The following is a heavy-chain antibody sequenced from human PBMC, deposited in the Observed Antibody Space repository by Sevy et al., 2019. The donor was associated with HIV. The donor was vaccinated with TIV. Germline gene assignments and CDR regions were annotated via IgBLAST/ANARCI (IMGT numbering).Heavy chain of an antibody. CDR2: IRSKAYGGTT. CDR3: TRDAPYYDFWSGYYGFDY. V-gene: IGHV3-49*03. D-gene: IGHD3-3*01. CDR1: GFTFGDYA. Sequence: GGSLRLSCTASGFTFGDYAMSWFRQAPGKGLEWVGFIRSKAYGGTTEYAACVKGRFTISRDDSKSIAYLQMNSLKTEDTAVYYCTRDAPYYDFWSGYYGFDYWGQGTLVTVSS. J-gene: IGHJ4*02.